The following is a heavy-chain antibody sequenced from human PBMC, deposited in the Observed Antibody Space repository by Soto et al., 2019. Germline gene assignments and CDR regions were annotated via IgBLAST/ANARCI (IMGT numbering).Heavy chain of an antibody. J-gene: IGHJ6*02. D-gene: IGHD6-13*01. CDR1: GGTFSGYA. CDR2: IIPIFGTA. CDR3: ARGRVSSSWLVYYYGMDV. V-gene: IGHV1-69*13. Sequence: SVKVSCKASGGTFSGYAISWVRQAPGQGLEWMGGIIPIFGTANYAQKFQGRVTITADESTSTAYMELSSLRSEDTAVYYCARGRVSSSWLVYYYGMDVWGQGTTVTVSS.